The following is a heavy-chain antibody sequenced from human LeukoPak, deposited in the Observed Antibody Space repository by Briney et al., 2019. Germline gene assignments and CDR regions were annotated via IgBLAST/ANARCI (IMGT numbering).Heavy chain of an antibody. CDR2: ISSSGSTI. Sequence: PGGSLRLSCAASGFTFSDYYMSWIRQAPGEGLEWVSYISSSGSTIYYADSVKGRFTFSRDNAKNSLYLQMNSLRAEDTAVYYCAGDTDDGFDYWGQGTLVTVSS. J-gene: IGHJ4*02. CDR3: AGDTDDGFDY. D-gene: IGHD3-16*01. V-gene: IGHV3-11*01. CDR1: GFTFSDYY.